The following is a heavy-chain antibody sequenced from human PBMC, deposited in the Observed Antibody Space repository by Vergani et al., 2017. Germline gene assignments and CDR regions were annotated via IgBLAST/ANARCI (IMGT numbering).Heavy chain of an antibody. CDR3: ARDSSYCGGDCYFNWFDP. Sequence: EVQPVESGGGLVKPGGSLRLSCTTSGFTFSSAWMSWVRQAPGKGLEWVARIRPKTDGETTDYAAPVKGRFTISRDDSKNTLYLQMNSLKTEDTAVYYCARDSSYCGGDCYFNWFDPWGQGTLVTVSS. CDR2: IRPKTDGETT. V-gene: IGHV3-15*01. D-gene: IGHD2-21*02. J-gene: IGHJ5*02. CDR1: GFTFSSAW.